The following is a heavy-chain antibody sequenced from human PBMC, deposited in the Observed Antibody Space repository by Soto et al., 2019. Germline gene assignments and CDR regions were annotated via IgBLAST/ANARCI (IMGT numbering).Heavy chain of an antibody. J-gene: IGHJ4*01. CDR1: GCPFSSYT. CDR2: IIPVLGQA. V-gene: IGHV1-69*02. CDR3: ARSGWGGPSGK. Sequence: QVQLVQSGPEVKKPGSSVKVSCRATGCPFSSYTLTWVRQASGQGLEWMGRIIPVLGQANYAQKFQDRVTITADNSTGTAYMELRGLRSEDTAVYYCARSGWGGPSGKWGPGSLRTVS. D-gene: IGHD6-25*01.